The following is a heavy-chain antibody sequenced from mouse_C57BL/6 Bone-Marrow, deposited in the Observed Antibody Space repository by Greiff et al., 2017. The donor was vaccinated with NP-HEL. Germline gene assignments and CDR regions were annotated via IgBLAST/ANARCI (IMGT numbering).Heavy chain of an antibody. CDR2: INPNNGGT. CDR3: ASNWDGGFAY. D-gene: IGHD4-1*01. Sequence: VQLQQSGPELVKPGASVKIPCKASGYTFTDYNMDWVKQSHGKSLEWIGDINPNNGGTIYNQKFKGKATLTVDKSSSTAYMELRSLTSEDTAVYYCASNWDGGFAYWGQGTLVTVSA. J-gene: IGHJ3*01. V-gene: IGHV1-18*01. CDR1: GYTFTDYN.